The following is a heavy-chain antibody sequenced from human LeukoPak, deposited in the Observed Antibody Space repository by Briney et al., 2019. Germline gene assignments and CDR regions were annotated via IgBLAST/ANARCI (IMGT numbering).Heavy chain of an antibody. D-gene: IGHD2-2*01. CDR1: GGSISSYY. Sequence: SETLSLTCTVSGGSISSYYWSWIRQPAGKGLEWIGRIYTSGSTNYNPSLKSRVTISVDTSKNQFSLKLSSVTAADTAVYYCARHHTYCSSTSCYAIWYFELWGRGTLVTVSS. CDR2: IYTSGST. J-gene: IGHJ2*01. V-gene: IGHV4-4*07. CDR3: ARHHTYCSSTSCYAIWYFEL.